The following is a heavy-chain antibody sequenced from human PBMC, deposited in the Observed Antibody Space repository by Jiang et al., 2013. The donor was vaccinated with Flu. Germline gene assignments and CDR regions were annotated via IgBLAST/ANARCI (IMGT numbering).Heavy chain of an antibody. CDR2: ISGSGGST. V-gene: IGHV3-23*01. Sequence: WVSAISGSGGSTYYADSVKGRFTISRDNSKNTLYLQMNSLRAEDTAVYYCAKDQRYYGDYPDGLYYYYYGMDVWGQGTTVTVSS. J-gene: IGHJ6*02. D-gene: IGHD4-17*01. CDR3: AKDQRYYGDYPDGLYYYYYGMDV.